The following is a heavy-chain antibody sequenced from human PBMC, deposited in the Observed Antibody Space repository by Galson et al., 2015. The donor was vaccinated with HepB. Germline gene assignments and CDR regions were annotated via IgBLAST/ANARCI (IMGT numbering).Heavy chain of an antibody. CDR3: ARWESGGYCSGGRCYPGTLYY. V-gene: IGHV1-18*04. CDR2: ISAWNGNT. CDR1: GYAFGNYG. D-gene: IGHD2-15*01. J-gene: IGHJ4*02. Sequence: SVKVSCKASGYAFGNYGITWVRQAPGQGLEWMGWISAWNGNTNYAQTFQGRVSMTTDRSTTTVYMELRSLRSDDTAIYYCARWESGGYCSGGRCYPGTLYYWGQGTLVTVSS.